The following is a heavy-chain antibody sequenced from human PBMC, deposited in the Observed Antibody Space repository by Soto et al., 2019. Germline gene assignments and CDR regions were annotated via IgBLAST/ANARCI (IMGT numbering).Heavy chain of an antibody. D-gene: IGHD5-18*01. J-gene: IGHJ6*03. CDR1: GFTFSSYS. Sequence: EVQLVESGGGLVKPGGSLRLSCAASGFTFSSYSMNWVRQAPGKGLEWVSSISSSSSYIYYADSVKGRFTISRDNAKNSLYLQMNSLSAEDTAVYYCARVAWIQLWLRDYYYYMDVWGKGTTVTVSS. CDR2: ISSSSSYI. V-gene: IGHV3-21*01. CDR3: ARVAWIQLWLRDYYYYMDV.